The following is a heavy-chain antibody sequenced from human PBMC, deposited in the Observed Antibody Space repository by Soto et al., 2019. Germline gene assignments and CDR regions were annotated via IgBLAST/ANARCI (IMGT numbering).Heavy chain of an antibody. CDR2: LSYHLSSE. Sequence: GGSLRLSCAASGFTFSAYGMHWVRQAPGKGLEWLAVLSYHLSSEFYADAVKGRFTISRDNSKNTLYLQMNSLRPEDTAVYYCAKELDRYSAAWFDIDDWGQGTLVTVSS. V-gene: IGHV3-30*18. J-gene: IGHJ4*02. CDR1: GFTFSAYG. D-gene: IGHD1-26*01. CDR3: AKELDRYSAAWFDIDD.